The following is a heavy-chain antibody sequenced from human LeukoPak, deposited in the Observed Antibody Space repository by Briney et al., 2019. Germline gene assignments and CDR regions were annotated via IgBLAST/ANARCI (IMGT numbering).Heavy chain of an antibody. CDR1: GGSISSYY. V-gene: IGHV4-59*08. CDR3: ARLGSDY. J-gene: IGHJ4*02. CDR2: IYYSGST. Sequence: SETLSLTCTVSGGSISSYYWSWIRQPPGKGLEWIGYIYYSGSTNYNPSLKSRVTISVDTSKNQFSLKLSSVTAADTAVYYCARLGSDYWGQGTLVTVSS.